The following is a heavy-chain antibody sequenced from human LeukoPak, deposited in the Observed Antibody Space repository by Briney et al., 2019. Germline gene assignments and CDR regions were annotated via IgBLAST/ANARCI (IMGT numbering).Heavy chain of an antibody. Sequence: SQTLSLTCTVSGVSISSYYWSWIRQPPGKGLEWIGYIYYSGSTNYNPSLKSRVTISVDTSKNQFSLKLSSVTASDTAVYYCAGQIAVAAFDYWGQGTLVTVSS. J-gene: IGHJ4*02. CDR1: GVSISSYY. D-gene: IGHD6-19*01. CDR3: AGQIAVAAFDY. CDR2: IYYSGST. V-gene: IGHV4-59*01.